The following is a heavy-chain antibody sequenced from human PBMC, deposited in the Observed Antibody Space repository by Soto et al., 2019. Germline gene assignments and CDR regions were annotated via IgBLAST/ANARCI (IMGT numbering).Heavy chain of an antibody. D-gene: IGHD1-26*01. J-gene: IGHJ4*02. CDR3: AKGDGGGSPPPNIYYLDV. Sequence: EVQLLESGGGLVQPGESLRLSCAASGFSFTTYVMGWVRQAPGMGLEWVSGISASGDSTFYAESVEGRFTISRDNSKNSLYLQKNRLKIHDTAKYHCAKGDGGGSPPPNIYYLDVWGQGTLVTVSS. CDR1: GFSFTTYV. CDR2: ISASGDST. V-gene: IGHV3-23*01.